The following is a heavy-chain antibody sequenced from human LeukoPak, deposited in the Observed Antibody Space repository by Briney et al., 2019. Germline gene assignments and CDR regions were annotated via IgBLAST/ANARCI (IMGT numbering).Heavy chain of an antibody. V-gene: IGHV3-23*01. D-gene: IGHD2-2*01. J-gene: IGHJ3*02. CDR1: GFTFSSYA. CDR3: ARDIVVVPAAPVTFDI. Sequence: PGGSLRLSCAASGFTFSSYAMSWVRQAPGKGLEWVSAISGSGGSTYYADSVKGRFTISRDNSKNTLYLQMNSLRAEDTAVYYCARDIVVVPAAPVTFDIWGQGTMVTVSS. CDR2: ISGSGGST.